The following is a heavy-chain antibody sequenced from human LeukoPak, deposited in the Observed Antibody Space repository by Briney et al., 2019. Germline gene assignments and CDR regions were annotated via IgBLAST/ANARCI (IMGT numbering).Heavy chain of an antibody. V-gene: IGHV3-53*01. CDR3: ARVRYFDWLAPGFDY. D-gene: IGHD3-9*01. J-gene: IGHJ4*02. Sequence: GGSLRLSCAASGFTVSSNYMSWVRQAPGKGLEWVSVIYSGGSTYYADSVKGRFTISRDNSKNTLYLQMNSLRAEDTAVHYCARVRYFDWLAPGFDYWGQGTLVTVSS. CDR2: IYSGGST. CDR1: GFTVSSNY.